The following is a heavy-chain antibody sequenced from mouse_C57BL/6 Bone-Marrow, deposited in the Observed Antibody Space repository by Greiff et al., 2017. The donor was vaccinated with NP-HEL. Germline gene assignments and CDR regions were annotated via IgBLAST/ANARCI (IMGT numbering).Heavy chain of an antibody. CDR1: GYTFTDYY. CDR2: IYPGSGNT. J-gene: IGHJ1*03. Sequence: VKLVESGAELVRPGASVKLSCKASGYTFTDYYINWVKQRPGQGLEWIARIYPGSGNTYYNEKFKGKATLTAEKSSSTAYMQLSSLTSEDSAVYFCARVLFHWYFDVWGTGTTVTVSS. V-gene: IGHV1-76*01. CDR3: ARVLFHWYFDV. D-gene: IGHD1-1*01.